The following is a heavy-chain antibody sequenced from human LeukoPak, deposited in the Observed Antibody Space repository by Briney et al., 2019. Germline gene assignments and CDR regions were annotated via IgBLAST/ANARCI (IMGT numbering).Heavy chain of an antibody. J-gene: IGHJ4*02. CDR1: GFTFSTYV. CDR3: AKDLEGISVFGAQGY. V-gene: IGHV3-30*18. Sequence: PGGSLRLSCAASGFTFSTYVMHWVRQAPGKELEWVAVISYDGSNKYYADSVKGRFTISRDNSKKTLYLQMNSLRAEDTAVYYCAKDLEGISVFGAQGYWGQGTLVTVSS. CDR2: ISYDGSNK. D-gene: IGHD3-3*01.